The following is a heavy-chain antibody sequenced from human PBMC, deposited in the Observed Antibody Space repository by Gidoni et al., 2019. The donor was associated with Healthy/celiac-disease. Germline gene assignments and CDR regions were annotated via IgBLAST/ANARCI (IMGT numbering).Heavy chain of an antibody. Sequence: LEWIGYIYHSGSTYYNPSLKSRVTISVDRSKNQFSLKLSSVTAADTAVYYCARLLVVVAAFDPWGQGTLVTVSS. V-gene: IGHV4-30-2*01. CDR2: IYHSGST. CDR3: ARLLVVVAAFDP. J-gene: IGHJ5*02. D-gene: IGHD2-15*01.